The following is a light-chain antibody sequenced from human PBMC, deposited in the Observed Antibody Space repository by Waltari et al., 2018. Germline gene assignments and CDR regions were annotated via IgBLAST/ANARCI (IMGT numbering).Light chain of an antibody. J-gene: IGKJ2*01. CDR3: QQYYSTLPDT. CDR2: WAS. V-gene: IGKV4-1*01. Sequence: DIVMTQSPDSLAVSLCERATINCKSSQNVLFISNNKNYLAWYQQKPGQAPKLLIYWASTRESGVPARFSGSGSGTDVTLTISNLQAEDVAVYYCQQYYSTLPDTFGQGTKLEIK. CDR1: QNVLFISNNKNY.